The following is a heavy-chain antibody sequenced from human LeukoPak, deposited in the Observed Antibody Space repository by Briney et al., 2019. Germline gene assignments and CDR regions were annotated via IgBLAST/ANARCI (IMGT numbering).Heavy chain of an antibody. Sequence: PSETLSLTCTVSGGSISSYYWSWIRQPPGKGLEWIGYMYYTGNTNYNPSLKSRVTISVDTSKNQFSLKLTSVTAADTAVYYCASRSLIHGDTAPYDYWGQGTLVTVSS. D-gene: IGHD4-17*01. CDR2: MYYTGNT. J-gene: IGHJ4*02. V-gene: IGHV4-59*01. CDR1: GGSISSYY. CDR3: ASRSLIHGDTAPYDY.